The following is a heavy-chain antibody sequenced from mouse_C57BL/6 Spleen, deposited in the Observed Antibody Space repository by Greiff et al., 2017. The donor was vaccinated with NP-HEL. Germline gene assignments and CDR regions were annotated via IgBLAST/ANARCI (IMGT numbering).Heavy chain of an antibody. Sequence: VQLQQPGAELVKPGASVKMSCKASGYTFTSYWITWVKQRPGQGLEWIGDIYPGSGSTNYNEKFKSKATLTVDTSSSTAYLQLSSLTSEDSAVYYCARCPYYGSGYRGAWFAYWGQGTLVTVS. CDR3: ARCPYYGSGYRGAWFAY. CDR2: IYPGSGST. CDR1: GYTFTSYW. D-gene: IGHD1-1*01. J-gene: IGHJ3*01. V-gene: IGHV1-55*01.